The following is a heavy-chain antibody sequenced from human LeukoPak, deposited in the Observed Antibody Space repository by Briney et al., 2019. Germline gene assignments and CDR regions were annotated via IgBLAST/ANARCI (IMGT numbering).Heavy chain of an antibody. D-gene: IGHD2-21*02. V-gene: IGHV5-51*01. CDR2: IYPGDSDT. CDR1: GYSFTSYW. J-gene: IGHJ3*02. Sequence: GESLKISCKGSGYSFTSYWIGWVRQMPGKGLEWMGIIYPGDSDTRYSPSFQGQVTISADKSISTAYLQWSSLKASGTAMYYCASTYCGGDCYGDAFDIWGQGTMVTVSS. CDR3: ASTYCGGDCYGDAFDI.